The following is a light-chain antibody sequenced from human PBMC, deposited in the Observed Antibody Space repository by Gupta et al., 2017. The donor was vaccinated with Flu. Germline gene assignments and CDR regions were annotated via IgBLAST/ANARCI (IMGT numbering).Light chain of an antibody. CDR3: QQRSNWPLT. Sequence: DIVFTQSPSTLSLSPGERATLSCQASQSVSSYLAWYQQKPGQAPRLLIYDASNRATGIPARFSGSGSATDFTLTISSLEPEDFAVYYCQQRSNWPLTFGGGTKVEIK. V-gene: IGKV3-11*01. CDR1: QSVSSY. J-gene: IGKJ4*01. CDR2: DAS.